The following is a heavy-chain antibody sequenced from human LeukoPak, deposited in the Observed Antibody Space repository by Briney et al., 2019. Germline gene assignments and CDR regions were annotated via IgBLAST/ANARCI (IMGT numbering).Heavy chain of an antibody. CDR3: SRGSGYYDN. J-gene: IGHJ4*02. CDR1: GYTFTGYY. D-gene: IGHD3-3*01. Sequence: GASVKVSCKASGYTFTGYYMHWVRQAPGQGLEWMGWINPNSGGTNYAQKFQGRVTMTKDTSISTAYMELSSLRSEDTAVYYCSRGSGYYDNWGQGTLVTVSS. V-gene: IGHV1-2*02. CDR2: INPNSGGT.